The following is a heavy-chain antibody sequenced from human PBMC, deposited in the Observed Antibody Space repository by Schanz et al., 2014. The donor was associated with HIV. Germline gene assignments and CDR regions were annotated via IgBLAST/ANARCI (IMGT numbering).Heavy chain of an antibody. CDR2: ISAYNGNI. J-gene: IGHJ5*02. Sequence: QVQLVQSGAEMKKPGASVKVSCKASGYTFTSYGITWVRQAPGQGLEWMGWISAYNGNINYAQKIQGRVTMTTDTSTSTAYMELRSLTSDDTAVYYCARDHITICLDPWGQGTLVTVSS. V-gene: IGHV1-18*01. CDR1: GYTFTSYG. CDR3: ARDHITICLDP. D-gene: IGHD3-9*01.